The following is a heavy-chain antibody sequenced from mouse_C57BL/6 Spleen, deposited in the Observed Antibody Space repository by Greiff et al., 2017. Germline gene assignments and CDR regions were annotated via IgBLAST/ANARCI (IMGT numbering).Heavy chain of an antibody. CDR2: ISNGGGST. D-gene: IGHD2-3*01. CDR1: GFTFSDYY. CDR3: ARHGGWLLGAY. J-gene: IGHJ3*01. V-gene: IGHV5-12*01. Sequence: EVKLMESGGGLVQPGGSLKLSCAASGFTFSDYYMYWVRQTPEKRLEWVAYISNGGGSTYYPDTVKGRFTISRDNAKNTLYLQMSRLKSEDTAMYYCARHGGWLLGAYWGQGTLVTVSA.